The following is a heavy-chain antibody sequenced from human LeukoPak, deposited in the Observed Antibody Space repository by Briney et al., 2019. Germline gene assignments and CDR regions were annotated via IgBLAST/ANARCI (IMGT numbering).Heavy chain of an antibody. V-gene: IGHV3-23*01. CDR1: GFSFSTSA. J-gene: IGHJ4*02. CDR3: AKGSF. D-gene: IGHD3-10*01. Sequence: GGSLRHSCVVSGFSFSTSAMSWVRQAPGKGLEWVSGISESGGSTYYADSVKGRFTSSRDNSKNTLYLQMNNLRAEDTAAYYCAKGSFWGQGTLVTVSS. CDR2: ISESGGST.